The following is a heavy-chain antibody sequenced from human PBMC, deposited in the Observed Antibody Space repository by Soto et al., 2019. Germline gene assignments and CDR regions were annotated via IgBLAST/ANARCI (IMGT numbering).Heavy chain of an antibody. D-gene: IGHD3-3*01. CDR2: VYHTGRT. V-gene: IGHV4-61*01. CDR3: ARDFAYFDS. CDR1: GGSFKSGTSS. J-gene: IGHJ4*02. Sequence: SETLSLTCTVSGGSFKSGTSSWSWIRQPPGKGLEWIGYVYHTGRTSYNPSLKSRVSISMDTPKNQFSLNLDSVTAADTAVYFCARDFAYFDSWGQGTLVTVSS.